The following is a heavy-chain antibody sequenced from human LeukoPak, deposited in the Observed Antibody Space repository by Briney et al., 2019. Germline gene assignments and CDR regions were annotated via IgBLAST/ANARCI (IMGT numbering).Heavy chain of an antibody. CDR1: GFTFSSYS. CDR3: ARDRTPDEQWLVVGAPGN. Sequence: GGSLRLSCAASGFTFSSYSMNWGRQAPGKGLEWVSSISSSSSYIYYADSVKGRLTISRDTAKNSLYLQMNSLRAEDTAVYYCARDRTPDEQWLVVGAPGNWGQGTLVTVSS. J-gene: IGHJ4*02. V-gene: IGHV3-21*01. CDR2: ISSSSSYI. D-gene: IGHD6-19*01.